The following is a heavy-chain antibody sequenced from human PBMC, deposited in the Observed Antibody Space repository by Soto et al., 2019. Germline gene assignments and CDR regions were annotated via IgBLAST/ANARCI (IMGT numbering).Heavy chain of an antibody. Sequence: PSETLCLTCTVSDGSISSSSYYWGWIRQPPGKGLEWIGSIYYSGSTYYNPSLKSRVTISVDTSKNQFSLKLSSVTAADTAVYYCARQSRPLYYFDYFHFEFWGRGTQVTVSS. CDR2: IYYSGST. J-gene: IGHJ4*02. D-gene: IGHD1-26*01. V-gene: IGHV4-39*01. CDR1: DGSISSSSYY. CDR3: ARQSRPLYYFDYFHFEF.